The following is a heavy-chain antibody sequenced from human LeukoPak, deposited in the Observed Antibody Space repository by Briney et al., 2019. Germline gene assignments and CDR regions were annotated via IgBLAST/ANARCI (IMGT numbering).Heavy chain of an antibody. J-gene: IGHJ4*02. CDR2: ISAYNGNA. D-gene: IGHD5-18*01. Sequence: GASVKVSCKASGYTFTSYGISWVRHAPGQGLELMGWISAYNGNANYAQKLQGRVTMTTDTSTSTAYMELRSLRSDDTAVYYCARGRGYSYVIDFDYWGQGTLVTVSS. CDR3: ARGRGYSYVIDFDY. V-gene: IGHV1-18*01. CDR1: GYTFTSYG.